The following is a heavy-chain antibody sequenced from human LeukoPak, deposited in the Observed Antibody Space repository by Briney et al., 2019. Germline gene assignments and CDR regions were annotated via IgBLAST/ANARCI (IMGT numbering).Heavy chain of an antibody. J-gene: IGHJ6*02. V-gene: IGHV4-31*03. CDR1: GGSISSGGYY. D-gene: IGHD5-12*01. CDR3: ARYAYSGYAHYGLDV. Sequence: SETLSLTCTVSGGSISSGGYYWSWIRQHPGKGLEWIGYIYYSGSTYYNPSLKSRVTISVDTSKKQFSLKLSSVTAAYTAVYYCARYAYSGYAHYGLDVWGQGTTVTVSS. CDR2: IYYSGST.